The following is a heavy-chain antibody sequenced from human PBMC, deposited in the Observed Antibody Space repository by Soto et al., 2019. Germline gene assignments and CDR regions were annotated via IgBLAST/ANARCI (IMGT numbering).Heavy chain of an antibody. CDR3: TSAPRGEN. CDR2: INAGNGDT. D-gene: IGHD2-21*01. CDR1: GYPYTSFP. Sequence: ASVQASCKASGYPYTSFPIHWVLQAPGQRLEWMGWINAGNGDTKYSQKFQGRVTVTRDTSASTAYMELISLRSEDTAVYYCTSAPRGENWCQGIPVTV. J-gene: IGHJ1*01. V-gene: IGHV1-3*01.